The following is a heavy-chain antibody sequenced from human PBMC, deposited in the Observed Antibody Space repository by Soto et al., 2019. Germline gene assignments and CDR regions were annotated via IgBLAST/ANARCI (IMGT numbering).Heavy chain of an antibody. CDR1: GESFSGYY. D-gene: IGHD3-22*01. J-gene: IGHJ4*02. Sequence: TLSLTCAFSGESFSGYYWSWIRQPPGKGLEWIGQIFHGGGTNYSPSLKSRVTISVDTSKNQFSLELSSVTAADTAVYYCARPHYDSNTFYSFFDYWGQGTLVTVSS. V-gene: IGHV4-34*12. CDR3: ARPHYDSNTFYSFFDY. CDR2: IFHGGGT.